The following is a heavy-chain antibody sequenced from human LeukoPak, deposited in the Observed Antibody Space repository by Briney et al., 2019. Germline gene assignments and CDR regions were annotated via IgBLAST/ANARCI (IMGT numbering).Heavy chain of an antibody. J-gene: IGHJ6*03. Sequence: GGSLRLSCAASGFTFRSYWMSWVRQAPGKGLEWVANIKQDGSEKYYVDSVKGRFTISRDNAKNSLYLQMNSLRAEDTAVYYCARIRVTVVVPAAISGYMDVWGKGTTVTVSS. CDR3: ARIRVTVVVPAAISGYMDV. D-gene: IGHD2-2*01. V-gene: IGHV3-7*01. CDR2: IKQDGSEK. CDR1: GFTFRSYW.